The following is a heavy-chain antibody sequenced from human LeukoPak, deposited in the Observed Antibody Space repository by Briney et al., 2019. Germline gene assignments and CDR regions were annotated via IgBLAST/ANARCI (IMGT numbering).Heavy chain of an antibody. D-gene: IGHD2-2*01. CDR1: GGSISSGGYY. CDR2: IYYSGST. Sequence: PSETLSLTCTVSGGSISSGGYYWSWIRQHPGKGLEWIGYIYYSGSTYYNPSLKSRVTISVDTSKNQFSLKLSSVTAADTAVYYCARSAPLPAAMMENWFDPWGQGTLVTVSS. V-gene: IGHV4-31*03. CDR3: ARSAPLPAAMMENWFDP. J-gene: IGHJ5*02.